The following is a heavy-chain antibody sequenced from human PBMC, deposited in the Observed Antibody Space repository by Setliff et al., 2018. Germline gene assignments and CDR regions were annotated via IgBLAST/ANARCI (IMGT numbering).Heavy chain of an antibody. Sequence: PSETLSLTCSVSGYSISSGYYWGWIRQPPGKGLEWIGSIYHNGNSYYNPSLKSRVTLSVDTSKNKLSLRLTSVTAADTALYYCARGLHDTSDDYYVGAFDMWGLGTKVTVSS. D-gene: IGHD3-22*01. CDR3: ARGLHDTSDDYYVGAFDM. J-gene: IGHJ3*02. CDR2: IYHNGNS. V-gene: IGHV4-38-2*02. CDR1: GYSISSGYY.